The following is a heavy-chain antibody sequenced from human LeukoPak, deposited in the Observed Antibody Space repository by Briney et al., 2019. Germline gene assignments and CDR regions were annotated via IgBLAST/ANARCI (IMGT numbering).Heavy chain of an antibody. CDR2: INPNSGGT. CDR1: GGTFSSYT. Sequence: ASVKVSCKASGGTFSSYTISWVRQAPGQGLEWMGRINPNSGGTNYAQKFQGRVTMTRDTSISTAYMELSRLRSDDTAVYYCATYGGNSEDYWGQGTLVTVSS. D-gene: IGHD4-23*01. J-gene: IGHJ4*02. CDR3: ATYGGNSEDY. V-gene: IGHV1-2*06.